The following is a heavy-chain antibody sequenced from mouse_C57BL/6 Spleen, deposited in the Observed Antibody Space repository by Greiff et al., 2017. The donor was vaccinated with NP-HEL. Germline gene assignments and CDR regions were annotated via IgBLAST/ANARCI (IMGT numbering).Heavy chain of an antibody. V-gene: IGHV1-64*01. D-gene: IGHD1-1*01. CDR2: IHPNRGST. J-gene: IGHJ2*01. Sequence: QVQLQQPGAELVKPGASVKLSCKASGYTFTSYWMHWVKQRPGQGLEWIGMIHPNRGSTNYNEKFKSKATLTVDKSSSTAYMQLSSLTSEDSAVYYCARCYYGSSYYFDYWGQGTTLTVSS. CDR3: ARCYYGSSYYFDY. CDR1: GYTFTSYW.